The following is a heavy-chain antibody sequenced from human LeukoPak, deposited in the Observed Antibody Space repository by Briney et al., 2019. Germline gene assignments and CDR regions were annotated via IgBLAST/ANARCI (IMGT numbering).Heavy chain of an antibody. D-gene: IGHD2-2*01. CDR3: ATGGVVPAARDWFDP. J-gene: IGHJ5*02. Sequence: ASVKVSCKASGYTFTSYYMHWVRQAPGQGLEWMGIINPSGGSTSYAQKFQGRVTMTRDTSTSTVYMELSSLRAEDTAVYYCATGGVVPAARDWFDPWGQGTLVTVSS. V-gene: IGHV1-46*01. CDR1: GYTFTSYY. CDR2: INPSGGST.